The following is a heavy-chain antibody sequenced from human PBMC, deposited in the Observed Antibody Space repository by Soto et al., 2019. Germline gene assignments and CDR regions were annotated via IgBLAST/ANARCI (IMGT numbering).Heavy chain of an antibody. CDR2: ISGSGGST. V-gene: IGHV3-23*01. J-gene: IGHJ4*02. CDR1: GFTFSSYA. Sequence: GGSLRLSCAASGFTFSSYAMSWVRQPPGKGLEWVSAISGSGGSTYYADSVKGRFTISRDNSKNTLYLQMNSLRAEDTAVYYCAKDPDLGFFYYFDYWGQGTLVTVSS. CDR3: AKDPDLGFFYYFDY. D-gene: IGHD3-16*01.